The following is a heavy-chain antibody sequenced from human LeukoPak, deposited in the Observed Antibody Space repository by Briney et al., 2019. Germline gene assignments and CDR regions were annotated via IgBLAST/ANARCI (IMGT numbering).Heavy chain of an antibody. CDR2: ISGSGGST. CDR3: AKDPRYVLRYFDTNGY. J-gene: IGHJ4*02. Sequence: GGSLRLSCAASGFTFSSYAMSWVRQAPGKGLEWVSAISGSGGSTYYADSVKGRFTISRDNSKNTLYLQMNSLRAEDTAVYYCAKDPRYVLRYFDTNGYRGQGTLVTVSS. CDR1: GFTFSSYA. V-gene: IGHV3-23*01. D-gene: IGHD3-9*01.